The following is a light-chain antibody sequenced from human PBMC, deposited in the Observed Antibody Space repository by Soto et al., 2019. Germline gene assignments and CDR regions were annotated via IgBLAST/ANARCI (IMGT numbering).Light chain of an antibody. Sequence: EIVLTQSPGTLSLSPGERATLSCRASQSVSSSYLAWYQQKPGQAPRLLIYGASSRATGIPDRFSGSGSGTDFTLTISRLEPEDVAVYYCQQYGSSPLGTFGPGTKVDIK. CDR1: QSVSSSY. V-gene: IGKV3-20*01. J-gene: IGKJ3*01. CDR2: GAS. CDR3: QQYGSSPLGT.